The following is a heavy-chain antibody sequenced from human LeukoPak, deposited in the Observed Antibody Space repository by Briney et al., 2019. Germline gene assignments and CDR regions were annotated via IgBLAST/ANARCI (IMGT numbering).Heavy chain of an antibody. CDR2: ISGSGGST. D-gene: IGHD3-10*01. CDR3: AKRSLLWFGEHNDAFDI. V-gene: IGHV3-23*01. J-gene: IGHJ3*02. CDR1: GFTSSSNW. Sequence: PGGSLRLSCAASGFTSSSNWMSWVRQAPGKGLEWVSAISGSGGSTYYADSVKGRFTISRDNSKNTLYLQMNSLRAEDTAVYYCAKRSLLWFGEHNDAFDIWGQGTMVTVSS.